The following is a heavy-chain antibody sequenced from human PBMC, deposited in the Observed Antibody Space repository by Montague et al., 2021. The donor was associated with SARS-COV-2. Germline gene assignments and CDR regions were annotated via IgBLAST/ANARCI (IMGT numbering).Heavy chain of an antibody. Sequence: ETLSLTCAVHGTSFSGYYWNWIRQPPGKGLEWIGEINHGGSTKYSPSLKSRLTISADTSKNQFSLKLTSVAAADTAVYYCARLRDGVVPSPILGVGPYYSYYYLDVWGRGTTVTVSS. CDR1: GTSFSGYY. J-gene: IGHJ6*03. D-gene: IGHD3-10*01. CDR3: ARLRDGVVPSPILGVGPYYSYYYLDV. V-gene: IGHV4-34*01. CDR2: INHGGST.